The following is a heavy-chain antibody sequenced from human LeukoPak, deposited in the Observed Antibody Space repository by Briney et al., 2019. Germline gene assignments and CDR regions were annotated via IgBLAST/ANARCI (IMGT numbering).Heavy chain of an antibody. CDR1: GFTFSSYW. Sequence: GSLRLSCAASGFTFSSYWMSWVRQAPGKGLEWVANIKQDGSEKYYVDSVKGRFTISRDNAKNSLYLQMNSLRAEDTAVYYCARGGYSGYDSFWFDPWGQGTLVTVSS. CDR3: ARGGYSGYDSFWFDP. V-gene: IGHV3-7*01. CDR2: IKQDGSEK. D-gene: IGHD5-12*01. J-gene: IGHJ5*02.